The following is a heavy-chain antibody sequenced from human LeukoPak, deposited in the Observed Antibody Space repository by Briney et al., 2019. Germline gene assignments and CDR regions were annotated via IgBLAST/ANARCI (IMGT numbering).Heavy chain of an antibody. CDR1: GGSISSYY. CDR2: IYYSGST. V-gene: IGHV4-59*01. D-gene: IGHD6-13*01. CDR3: ARIVYSRTWDYAFDI. Sequence: SETLSLTCTVSGGSISSYYWSWIRQPPGKGLEWIGYIYYSGSTNYNPSLKSRVTISVDTSKNQFSLKLSSVTAADTAVYYCARIVYSRTWDYAFDIWGQGTMVTVSS. J-gene: IGHJ3*02.